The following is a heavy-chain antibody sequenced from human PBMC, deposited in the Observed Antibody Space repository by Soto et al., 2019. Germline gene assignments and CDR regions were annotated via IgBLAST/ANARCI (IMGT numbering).Heavy chain of an antibody. CDR3: ARVSGIAVAEV. CDR1: GYTFTSYA. CDR2: INAGNGNT. Sequence: QVQLVQSGAEVKKPGASVKVSCKASGYTFTSYAMHWVRQAPGQRLEWMGWINAGNGNTKYSQKFQGRVTITRDTPASTGDMELSSLRSEDTAVYYCARVSGIAVAEVWGQGTLVTVSS. J-gene: IGHJ4*02. V-gene: IGHV1-3*01. D-gene: IGHD6-19*01.